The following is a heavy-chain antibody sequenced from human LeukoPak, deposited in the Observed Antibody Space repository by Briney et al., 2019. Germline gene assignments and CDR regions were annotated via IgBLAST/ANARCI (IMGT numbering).Heavy chain of an antibody. CDR1: GGTFSSYA. D-gene: IGHD6-13*01. Sequence: SVKVSCKASGGTFSSYAISWVRQAPGQGLEWMGRIIPILGIANYAQKFQGRVTITADKSTSTAYMELSSLRSEDTAVYYCASSGDIAAGPLFDPWGQGTLVTVSS. J-gene: IGHJ5*02. V-gene: IGHV1-69*04. CDR2: IIPILGIA. CDR3: ASSGDIAAGPLFDP.